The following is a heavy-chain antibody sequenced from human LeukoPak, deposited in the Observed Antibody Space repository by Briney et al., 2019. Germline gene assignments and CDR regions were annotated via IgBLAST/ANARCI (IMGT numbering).Heavy chain of an antibody. CDR2: ITDSGRI. CDR1: GGSISINY. V-gene: IGHV4-59*08. J-gene: IGHJ4*02. D-gene: IGHD3-16*01. CDR3: ARLPPHYSSTWGFFDN. Sequence: KTSETLSLTCTVSGGSISINYWTWIRQTPGNGLEWIAYITDSGRIKCNPSLESRVTISKDMSKNQFSLKLSSMTAADTAVYYRARLPPHYSSTWGFFDNWGQGTLVTVSS.